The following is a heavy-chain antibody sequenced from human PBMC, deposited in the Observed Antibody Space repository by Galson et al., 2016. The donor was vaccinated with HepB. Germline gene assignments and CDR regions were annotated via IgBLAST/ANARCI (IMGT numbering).Heavy chain of an antibody. J-gene: IGHJ3*02. V-gene: IGHV4-59*01. CDR1: GGSISGYY. CDR2: VYYTGST. D-gene: IGHD5-18*01. CDR3: ARSGYNYGAIAFDI. Sequence: SETLSLTCSVSGGSISGYYWNWIRQPPGKGLEYIGFVYYTGSTNYNPSLKSRVTISLDTSKNRFSLKVSSVTAADTAMYYCARSGYNYGAIAFDIWGQGTMVTVSS.